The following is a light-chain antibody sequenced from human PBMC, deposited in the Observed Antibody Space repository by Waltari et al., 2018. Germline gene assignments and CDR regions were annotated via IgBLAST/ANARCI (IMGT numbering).Light chain of an antibody. CDR2: DVN. CDR1: SSDIGFHTH. V-gene: IGLV2-14*03. CDR3: SAYTSSATLA. J-gene: IGLJ2*01. Sequence: QSALTQPASLSGAPGQSITIPCTGTSSDIGFHTHVSWYQQHPGQAPRLLMYDVNSRPSGVSNLFSGSKSGNTASLTISGLQADDEAHYYCSAYTSSATLAFGGGTGLTVL.